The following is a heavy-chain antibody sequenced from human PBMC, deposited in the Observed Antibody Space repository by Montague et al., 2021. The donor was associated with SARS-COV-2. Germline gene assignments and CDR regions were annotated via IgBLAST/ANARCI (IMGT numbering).Heavy chain of an antibody. J-gene: IGHJ3*01. CDR1: GLSLNTDGVC. CDR3: ARRYDFYRAEAFDV. D-gene: IGHD3-3*01. Sequence: PALVKPTQTLTLTFVFSGLSLNTDGVCVAWIRRPPGNALEWLALIYWDGYHLSSPSLTTMLTITKDTSKNRVVLTMTNLDPVDTATSYCARRYDFYRAEAFDVWGQGTMLTVSS. CDR2: IYWDGYH. V-gene: IGHV2-5*02.